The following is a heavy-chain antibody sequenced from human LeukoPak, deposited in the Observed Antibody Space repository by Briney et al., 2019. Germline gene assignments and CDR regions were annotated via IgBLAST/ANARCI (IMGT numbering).Heavy chain of an antibody. CDR1: GFTFSSYE. CDR3: ARDSSGNFIPDYFDY. V-gene: IGHV3-48*03. CDR2: IRATGNTI. Sequence: PGGSLRLSCATSGFTFSSYEMNWVRQAPGKGLAWVSYIRATGNTIYYADSVKGRFTISRDNAKNSLYLQMNSLRAEDTAVYYCARDSSGNFIPDYFDYWGQGTLVTVSS. D-gene: IGHD3-10*01. J-gene: IGHJ4*02.